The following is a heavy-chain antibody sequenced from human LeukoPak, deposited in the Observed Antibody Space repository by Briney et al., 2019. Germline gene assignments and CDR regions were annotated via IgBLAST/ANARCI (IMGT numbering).Heavy chain of an antibody. V-gene: IGHV3-48*01. CDR2: VSISSGTI. CDR1: GFTFIGHN. Sequence: GGSLRLSCAASGFTFIGHNMNWVRQAPGKGLEWVSFVSISSGTIYYADSVKGRFTISRDNSKNTLYLQMNSLRAEDTAVYYCARALLGGIVGATGALDIWGQGTMVTVSS. J-gene: IGHJ3*02. CDR3: ARALLGGIVGATGALDI. D-gene: IGHD1-26*01.